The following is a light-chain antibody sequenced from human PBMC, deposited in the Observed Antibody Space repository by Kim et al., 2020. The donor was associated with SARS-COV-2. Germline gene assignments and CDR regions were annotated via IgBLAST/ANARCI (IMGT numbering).Light chain of an antibody. CDR2: GAS. V-gene: IGKV1-17*01. CDR1: QDIRND. Sequence: DIQMTQSPSSLSASVGDRVTITCRASQDIRNDLGWYQQNPGRAPKRLIYGASSLQSGVPSRFSGSGSGTEFTLTISSVQPEDFATYFCLQHNTYPLTFCQGTRLEIK. J-gene: IGKJ5*01. CDR3: LQHNTYPLT.